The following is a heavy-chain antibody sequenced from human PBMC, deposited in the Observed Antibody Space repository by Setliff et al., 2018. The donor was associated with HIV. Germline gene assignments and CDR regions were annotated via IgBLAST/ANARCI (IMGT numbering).Heavy chain of an antibody. V-gene: IGHV1-8*01. D-gene: IGHD6-19*01. CDR2: MNPNSGNT. CDR1: GYTFTSND. CDR3: ARGAWYSSGWYSSRYMDV. J-gene: IGHJ6*03. Sequence: ASVKVSCKASGYTFTSNDINWVRLATGQGLEWMGWMNPNSGNTGYAQKFQGRVTMTRDTSISTAYMELSSLRSDDTAVYYCARGAWYSSGWYSSRYMDVWGKGTTVTVSS.